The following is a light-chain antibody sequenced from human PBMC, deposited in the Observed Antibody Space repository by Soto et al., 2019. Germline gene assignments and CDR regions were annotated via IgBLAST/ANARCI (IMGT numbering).Light chain of an antibody. Sequence: DIVMTQSPLSLPVTPGEPASISCRSSQSPLHSDGYNHLEWYLQKPAQSPQLLIYLGSNRASVVTGRFSGSGVGTDFTLQISIVEAEDVGVYYCMQSLLTWTFGQGTKVQI. CDR2: LGS. V-gene: IGKV2-28*01. CDR3: MQSLLTWT. CDR1: QSPLHSDGYNH. J-gene: IGKJ1*01.